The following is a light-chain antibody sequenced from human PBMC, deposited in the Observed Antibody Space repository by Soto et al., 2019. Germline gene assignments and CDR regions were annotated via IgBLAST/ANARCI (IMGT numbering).Light chain of an antibody. J-gene: IGLJ3*02. CDR1: NSDVGAYNY. CDR2: DVN. V-gene: IGLV2-14*03. Sequence: QSALTQPASVSGSPGQSITISCTGTNSDVGAYNYVSWCQHHPGKAPKLIIYDVNNRPSGVSNRFSGSKSGNTASLTISGLQADDEAYYYCTSYTTSSTGVFGGGTKLTVL. CDR3: TSYTTSSTGV.